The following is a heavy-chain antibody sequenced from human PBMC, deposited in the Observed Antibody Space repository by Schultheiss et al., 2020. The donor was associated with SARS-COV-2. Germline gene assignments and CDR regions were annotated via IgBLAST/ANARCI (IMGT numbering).Heavy chain of an antibody. Sequence: SQTLSLTCTVSGGSISSYYLSWIRQPPGKGLEWIGYIYYSGSTNYNPSLKSRVTISVDTSKNQFSLKLSSVTAADTAVYYCARQGYSSGWLIDYWGQGTLVTVSS. V-gene: IGHV4-59*01. J-gene: IGHJ4*02. CDR1: GGSISSYY. CDR3: ARQGYSSGWLIDY. CDR2: IYYSGST. D-gene: IGHD6-19*01.